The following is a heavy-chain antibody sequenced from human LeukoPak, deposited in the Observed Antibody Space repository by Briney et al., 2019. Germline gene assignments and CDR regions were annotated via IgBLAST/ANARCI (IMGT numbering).Heavy chain of an antibody. V-gene: IGHV1-46*01. CDR2: INPSGGST. D-gene: IGHD2/OR15-2a*01. CDR3: ARAARAASRIYNWFDP. Sequence: ASVKVSCKASGYTFTSYYMHWVRQAPGQGLEWMGIINPSGGSTSYAQKFQGRVTITADESTSTAYMELSSLRSEDTAVYYCARAARAASRIYNWFDPWGQGTLVTVSS. J-gene: IGHJ5*02. CDR1: GYTFTSYY.